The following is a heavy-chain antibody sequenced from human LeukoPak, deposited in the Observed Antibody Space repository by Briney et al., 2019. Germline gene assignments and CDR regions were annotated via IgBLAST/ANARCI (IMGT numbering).Heavy chain of an antibody. CDR2: IKQDGSEK. Sequence: GGSLRLSCAASGFTFSSYAMSWVRQAPGKGLEWVANIKQDGSEKYYVDSVKGRFTISRDNAKNSLYLQMNSLRAEDTAVYYCARDLVYGIDYWGQGTLVTVSS. D-gene: IGHD2-8*01. CDR3: ARDLVYGIDY. CDR1: GFTFSSYA. V-gene: IGHV3-7*01. J-gene: IGHJ4*02.